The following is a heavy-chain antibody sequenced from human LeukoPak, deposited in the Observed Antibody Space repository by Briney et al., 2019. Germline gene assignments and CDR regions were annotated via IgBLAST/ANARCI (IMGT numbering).Heavy chain of an antibody. CDR3: ASLPGAKGALFDF. CDR1: GTSITSSSHY. Sequence: SETLSLTCTVSGTSITSSSHYWGWIRQPPGKGLGWIGSIYYSGSTYYNPSLKSRVTISVDTSKNQFSLKLSSVTAADTAVYYCASLPGAKGALFDFWGQGTLVTVSS. CDR2: IYYSGST. J-gene: IGHJ4*02. V-gene: IGHV4-39*01. D-gene: IGHD4/OR15-4a*01.